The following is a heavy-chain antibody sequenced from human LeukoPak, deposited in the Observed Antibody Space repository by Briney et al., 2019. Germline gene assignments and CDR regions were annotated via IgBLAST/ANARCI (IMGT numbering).Heavy chain of an antibody. CDR1: GYTFTGYY. Sequence: SVKVSCKASGYTFTGYYMHWVRQAPGQGLEWMGRIIPIFGTANYAQKFQGRVTITTDESTSTAYMELSSLRSEDTAVYYCATDDYGDYNYWGQGTLVTVSS. V-gene: IGHV1-69*05. CDR2: IIPIFGTA. D-gene: IGHD4-17*01. J-gene: IGHJ4*02. CDR3: ATDDYGDYNY.